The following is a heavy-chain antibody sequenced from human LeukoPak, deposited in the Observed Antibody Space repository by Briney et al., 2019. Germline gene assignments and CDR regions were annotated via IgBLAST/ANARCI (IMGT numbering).Heavy chain of an antibody. CDR2: IKQDGTET. CDR1: GFNFSNYA. Sequence: PGGSLRLSCGPSGFNFSNYAMNWVRQAPGKGLEWVASIKQDGTETYNVAPVQGRFTISRDNAKNSVFLQMNSLRGEDTAVYYCARGPNYGDRTDFFDYWGQGILVTVSS. V-gene: IGHV3-7*01. J-gene: IGHJ4*02. CDR3: ARGPNYGDRTDFFDY. D-gene: IGHD4/OR15-4a*01.